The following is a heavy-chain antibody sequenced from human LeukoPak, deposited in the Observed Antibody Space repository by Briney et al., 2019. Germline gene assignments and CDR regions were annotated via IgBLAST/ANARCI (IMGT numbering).Heavy chain of an antibody. V-gene: IGHV4-59*08. J-gene: IGHJ4*02. CDR3: ARHHRGSGSLDY. Sequence: SETLSLTCTVSGGSISSYYWSWIRQPPGKGLEWIGYIYYSGSTNYNPSLKSRVTISVDTSKNQFSLKLSSVTAADTAVYYCARHHRGSGSLDYWGQGTLVTVSS. CDR1: GGSISSYY. CDR2: IYYSGST. D-gene: IGHD3-10*01.